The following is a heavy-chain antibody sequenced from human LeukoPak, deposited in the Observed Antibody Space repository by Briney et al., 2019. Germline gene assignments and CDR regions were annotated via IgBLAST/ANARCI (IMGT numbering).Heavy chain of an antibody. CDR2: VSSSGDTT. CDR1: GFTFSSYA. J-gene: IGHJ4*02. V-gene: IGHV3-23*01. D-gene: IGHD1-26*01. Sequence: GSLRLSCAASGFTFSSYAMSWVRQAPGKGLEWVSSVSSSGDTTYYADSVKGRFTISRDNSKDTLYLQMNSLRAEDTAVYYCARTLSGSYRDYWGQGTLVTVSS. CDR3: ARTLSGSYRDY.